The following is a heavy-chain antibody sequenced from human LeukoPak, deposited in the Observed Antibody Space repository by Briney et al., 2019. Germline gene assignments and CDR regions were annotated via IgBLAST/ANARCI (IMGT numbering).Heavy chain of an antibody. CDR3: ARDWTMVRGVAWYMDV. D-gene: IGHD3-10*01. Sequence: ASVKVSCKASGYTFTGYYMHWVRQAPGQGLEWMGWINPNSGGTNYAQKFQGRVTMTRDTSICTAYMELSRLRSDDTAVYYCARDWTMVRGVAWYMDVWGKGTTVTISS. V-gene: IGHV1-2*02. CDR2: INPNSGGT. J-gene: IGHJ6*03. CDR1: GYTFTGYY.